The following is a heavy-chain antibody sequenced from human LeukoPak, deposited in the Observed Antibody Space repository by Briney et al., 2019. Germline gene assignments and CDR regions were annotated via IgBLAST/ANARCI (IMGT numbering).Heavy chain of an antibody. V-gene: IGHV1-8*03. CDR1: GYTFTSYD. CDR3: AKDPGVVPAAKNYYYYYMDV. D-gene: IGHD2-2*01. Sequence: ASVKVSSKASGYTFTSYDINCVRHAPGQGLEWMGWMKPNSGNTGYAQKFQGRVTITRNTSISTAYMELSSLRAEDTAVYYCAKDPGVVPAAKNYYYYYMDVWGKGTTVAISS. CDR2: MKPNSGNT. J-gene: IGHJ6*03.